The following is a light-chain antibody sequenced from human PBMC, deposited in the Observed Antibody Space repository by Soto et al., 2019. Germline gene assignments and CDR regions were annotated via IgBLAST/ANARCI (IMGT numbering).Light chain of an antibody. CDR1: LGISNF. CDR3: QKYNRAPWT. V-gene: IGKV1-27*01. J-gene: IGKJ1*01. Sequence: DIQMTQSPSSLSASVGDRVTITCRASLGISNFLAWYQQKPGKIPKVLIYDASTLQSGVPSRFSGSGSGTDFTLTISSLQPEDVATYYCQKYNRAPWTFGQGTKVEVK. CDR2: DAS.